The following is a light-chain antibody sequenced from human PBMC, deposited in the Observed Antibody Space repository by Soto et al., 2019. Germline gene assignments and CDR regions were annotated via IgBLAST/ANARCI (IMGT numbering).Light chain of an antibody. CDR1: SSNIGSNY. J-gene: IGLJ3*02. V-gene: IGLV1-47*01. Sequence: QAVVTQPPSASGTPGQRVIISCSGSSSNIGSNYVYWYQQLPGTAPKLLIYKNNQRPSGVPDRFSGSKSGTSASLAISGLRSEDEADYYCAAWDDSLSGWVFGGGTKLTVL. CDR2: KNN. CDR3: AAWDDSLSGWV.